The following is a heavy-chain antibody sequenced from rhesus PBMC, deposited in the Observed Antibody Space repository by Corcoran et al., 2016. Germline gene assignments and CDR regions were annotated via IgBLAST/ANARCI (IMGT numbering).Heavy chain of an antibody. CDR3: ARDSSGSYNGNFDY. CDR2: IYGSGSST. J-gene: IGHJ4*01. D-gene: IGHD1-44*02. Sequence: QLQLQESGPGLVKPSETLSVTCAVSGGSISSSYWSWIRQAPGKGLEWIGYIYGSGSSTNYNPSLKSRVTRSVDTSKNQLSLKLSSVTTADTAVYYCARDSSGSYNGNFDYWGQGVLVTVSS. V-gene: IGHV4-169*02. CDR1: GGSISSSY.